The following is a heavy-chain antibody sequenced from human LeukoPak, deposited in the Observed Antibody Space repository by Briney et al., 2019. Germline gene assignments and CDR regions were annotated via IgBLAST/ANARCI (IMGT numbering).Heavy chain of an antibody. Sequence: SETLSLTCTVSGGSISSSSYYWGWIRQPPGKGLEWIGSIYYSGSTYYNPSLKSRVTISVDTSKNQFSLKLSSVTAADTAVYYCASGIAAAGTVYGDYYYYYMDAWGKGTTVTVSS. CDR1: GGSISSSSYY. J-gene: IGHJ6*03. CDR3: ASGIAAAGTVYGDYYYYYMDA. CDR2: IYYSGST. D-gene: IGHD6-13*01. V-gene: IGHV4-39*07.